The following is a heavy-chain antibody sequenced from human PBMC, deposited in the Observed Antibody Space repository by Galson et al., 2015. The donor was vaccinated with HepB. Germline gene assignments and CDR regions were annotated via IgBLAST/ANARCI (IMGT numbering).Heavy chain of an antibody. CDR1: GLTFSGSA. D-gene: IGHD2-21*01. CDR3: TSAIPGGSYYYGMDV. CDR2: IRSKANSYAT. J-gene: IGHJ6*02. Sequence: SLRLSCAASGLTFSGSAMYWVRQASGKGLEWVGRIRSKANSYATAYAASVKGRFTISRDDSKNTAYLQMNSLKTEDTAVYYCTSAIPGGSYYYGMDVWGQGTTVTVSS. V-gene: IGHV3-73*01.